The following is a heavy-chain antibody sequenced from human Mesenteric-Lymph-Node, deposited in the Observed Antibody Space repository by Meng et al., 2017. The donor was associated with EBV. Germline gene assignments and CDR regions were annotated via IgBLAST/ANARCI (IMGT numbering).Heavy chain of an antibody. Sequence: QVTLQESGRGLVKPSVTLFVSFGVSDDPISNDHWWGWVRQPTGKGVEWIGDMYYSGRPHSNPYLTSHLTISVDKSKNQFFLNLNSVSAEGPVVYYCARGREYCWGYWGQGTLVTVSS. CDR3: ARGREYCWGY. V-gene: IGHV4-4*02. J-gene: IGHJ4*02. CDR1: DDPISNDHW. CDR2: MYYSGRP. D-gene: IGHD2-8*02.